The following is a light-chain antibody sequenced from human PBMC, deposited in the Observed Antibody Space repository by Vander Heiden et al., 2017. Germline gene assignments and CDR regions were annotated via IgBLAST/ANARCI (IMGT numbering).Light chain of an antibody. CDR2: VNN. Sequence: QSLLPQPPSVSGAPPPPVTVSCTGSSSNIGAGYDVHWYQQFPGAAPKLIIFVNNIRPSGVPDRFSGSKSGASASLSITGLQADDEADYYCQSYDRSLSGSVFGTGTKVTVL. CDR1: SSNIGAGYD. V-gene: IGLV1-40*01. CDR3: QSYDRSLSGSV. J-gene: IGLJ1*01.